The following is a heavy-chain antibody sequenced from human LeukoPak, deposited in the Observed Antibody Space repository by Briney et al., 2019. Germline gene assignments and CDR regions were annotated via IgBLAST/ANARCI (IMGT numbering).Heavy chain of an antibody. J-gene: IGHJ4*02. CDR3: ARPSYYDSSGYNFDY. CDR1: GGTFSSYA. D-gene: IGHD3-22*01. V-gene: IGHV1-69*05. CDR2: IIPIFGTA. Sequence: LVKVSCKASGGTFSSYAISWVRQAPGQGLEWMGRIIPIFGTANYAQKFQGRVTITTDESTSTAYMELSSLRSEDTAVYYCARPSYYDSSGYNFDYWGQGTLVTVSS.